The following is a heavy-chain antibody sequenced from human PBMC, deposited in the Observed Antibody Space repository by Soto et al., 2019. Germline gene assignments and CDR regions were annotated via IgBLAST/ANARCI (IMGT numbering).Heavy chain of an antibody. J-gene: IGHJ5*02. CDR1: GYTFTRYG. CDR3: ARGYIAARPYNWFDP. D-gene: IGHD6-6*01. CDR2: ISAYNGNT. Sequence: SVKGSCEASGYTFTRYGISWVRQAPGQGLEWMGWISAYNGNTNYAQKLQGRVTMTTDTSTSTAYMELRSLRSDDTAVYYCARGYIAARPYNWFDPWGQGTLVTVPS. V-gene: IGHV1-18*04.